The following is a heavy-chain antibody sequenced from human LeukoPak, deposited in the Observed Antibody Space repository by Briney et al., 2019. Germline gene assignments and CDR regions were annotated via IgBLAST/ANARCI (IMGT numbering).Heavy chain of an antibody. CDR3: AGHQGWLQWEY. J-gene: IGHJ4*02. CDR1: GVSLSYSY. Sequence: SETLSLTCNVSGVSLSYSYWSRVRQAAGKGLQWIGRVYTTGNTNYNPSLKSRVSMSIDTSKQEISLKLRSVTAADTGVYYCAGHQGWLQWEYWGQGTLVTVSP. CDR2: VYTTGNT. V-gene: IGHV4-4*07. D-gene: IGHD5-24*01.